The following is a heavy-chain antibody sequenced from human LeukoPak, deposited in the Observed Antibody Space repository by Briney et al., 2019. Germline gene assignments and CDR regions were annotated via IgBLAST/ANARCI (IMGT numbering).Heavy chain of an antibody. D-gene: IGHD3-22*01. J-gene: IGHJ4*02. CDR1: GGTFSSYA. CDR3: ATEYRNYYDSSGTSDY. V-gene: IGHV1-69*04. CDR2: IIPILGIA. Sequence: GSSVKVSGKASGGTFSSYAISWVRQAPGQGLEWMGRIIPILGIANYAQKFQGRVTITADKSTSTAYMELSSLRSEDTAVYYCATEYRNYYDSSGTSDYWGQGTLVTVSS.